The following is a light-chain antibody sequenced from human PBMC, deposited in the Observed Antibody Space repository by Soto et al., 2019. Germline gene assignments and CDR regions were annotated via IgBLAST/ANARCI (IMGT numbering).Light chain of an antibody. CDR1: QRVPSNF. CDR2: GVS. Sequence: EIVLTQSPGILSLSPGERATLSCRASQRVPSNFLAWYQQKPGQAPILLIYGVSRRATGIPDRFSGSGSGTDFTLTISRLEPEDFAVYYCQQYDSSWTFGQGTKVEIK. J-gene: IGKJ1*01. V-gene: IGKV3-20*01. CDR3: QQYDSSWT.